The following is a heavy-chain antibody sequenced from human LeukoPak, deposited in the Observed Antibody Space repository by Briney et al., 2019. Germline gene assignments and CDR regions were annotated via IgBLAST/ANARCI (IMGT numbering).Heavy chain of an antibody. CDR2: IYPGDSDT. Sequence: GESLKISCKGSEYSFTSYWIGWVRQMPGKGLEWMGIIYPGDSDTRYSPSFQGQVTISADKSISTAYLQWSSLKASDTAMYYCARRIAVRPQDGYFDYWGQGALVTVSS. J-gene: IGHJ4*02. CDR1: EYSFTSYW. V-gene: IGHV5-51*01. CDR3: ARRIAVRPQDGYFDY. D-gene: IGHD6-6*01.